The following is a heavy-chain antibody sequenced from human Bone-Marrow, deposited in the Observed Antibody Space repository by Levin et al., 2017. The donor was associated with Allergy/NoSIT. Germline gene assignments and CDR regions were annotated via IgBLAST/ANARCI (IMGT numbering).Heavy chain of an antibody. V-gene: IGHV3-11*01. CDR1: GFTFTDYY. CDR2: ISDGSGSTI. CDR3: ARDPRYRGNYLGRFDP. J-gene: IGHJ5*02. Sequence: PGGSLRLSCAGSGFTFTDYYMSWIRQTPGKGLEWLSHISDGSGSTISYADSVKGRFTISRDNAKNSLYLQMNNLRAEDTAVYYCARDPRYRGNYLGRFDPWGQGTLVTVSS. D-gene: IGHD1-26*01.